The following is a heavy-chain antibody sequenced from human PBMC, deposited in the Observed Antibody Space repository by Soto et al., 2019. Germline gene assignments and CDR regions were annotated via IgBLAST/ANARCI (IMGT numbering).Heavy chain of an antibody. CDR1: GFTFDDYA. V-gene: IGHV3-9*01. J-gene: IGHJ4*02. CDR3: ASGRCYDILTGYYPYFDY. D-gene: IGHD3-9*01. Sequence: EVQLVESGGGLAQPGRSLRLSCAASGFTFDDYAMHWVRQAPGKGLEWVSGISWNSDSIGYADSVKGRFTISRDNAKKSLFLQMNSLRAEDPALYYCASGRCYDILTGYYPYFDYWGQGTLVTVSS. CDR2: ISWNSDSI.